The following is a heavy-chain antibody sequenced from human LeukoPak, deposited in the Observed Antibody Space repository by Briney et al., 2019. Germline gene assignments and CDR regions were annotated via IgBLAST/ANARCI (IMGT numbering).Heavy chain of an antibody. CDR3: ARGGPITMVRGVPYFDY. Sequence: SETLSLTCTVSGGSISSYYWSWIRQPPGKGLEWIGYTYYSGSTNYNPSLKSRVTISVDTSKNQFSLKLSSVTAADTAVYYCARGGPITMVRGVPYFDYWGQGTLVTVSS. J-gene: IGHJ4*02. D-gene: IGHD3-10*01. V-gene: IGHV4-59*01. CDR1: GGSISSYY. CDR2: TYYSGST.